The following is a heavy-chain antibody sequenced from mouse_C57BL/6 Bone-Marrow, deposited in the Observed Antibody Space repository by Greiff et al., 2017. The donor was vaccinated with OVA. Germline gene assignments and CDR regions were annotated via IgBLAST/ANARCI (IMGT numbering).Heavy chain of an antibody. CDR1: GFTFSSYG. CDR3: ASRLRRGFDY. J-gene: IGHJ2*01. D-gene: IGHD2-12*01. Sequence: EVMLVESGGDLVKPGGSLKLSCAASGFTFSSYGMSWVRQTPDKRLEWVATISSGGSYTYYPDSVKGRFTISRDNAKNTLYLQMSSLKSEDTAMYYCASRLRRGFDYWGQGTTLTVSS. V-gene: IGHV5-6*02. CDR2: ISSGGSYT.